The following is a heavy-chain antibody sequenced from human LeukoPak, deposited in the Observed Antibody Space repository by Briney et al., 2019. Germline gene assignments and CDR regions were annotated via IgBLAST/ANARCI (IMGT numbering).Heavy chain of an antibody. CDR3: ARGMRNWNGLLEYYGMDV. CDR2: ISSSSSTI. Sequence: GGSLRLSCAASGFTFSSYSMNWVRQAPGKGLEWVSYISSSSSTIYYADSVKGRFTISRDNAKNSLYLQMNSLRAEDTAVYYCARGMRNWNGLLEYYGMDVWGQGTTVTVSS. J-gene: IGHJ6*02. V-gene: IGHV3-48*04. D-gene: IGHD1-1*01. CDR1: GFTFSSYS.